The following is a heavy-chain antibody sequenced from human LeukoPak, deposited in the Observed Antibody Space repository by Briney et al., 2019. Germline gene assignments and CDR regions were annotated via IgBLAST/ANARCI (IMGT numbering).Heavy chain of an antibody. CDR2: VNSNSGGT. CDR3: AREYCSGGSCYHFES. CDR1: GYRFSDYY. V-gene: IGHV1-2*02. Sequence: ATMKVSCKTSGYRFSDYYMHWVRQAPGQGLEWMGWVNSNSGGTHYAQKFEGRVTMTRDTSISTAYMELSRLKSDDTAVYYCAREYCSGGSCYHFESWGQGTLVTVSS. D-gene: IGHD2-15*01. J-gene: IGHJ4*02.